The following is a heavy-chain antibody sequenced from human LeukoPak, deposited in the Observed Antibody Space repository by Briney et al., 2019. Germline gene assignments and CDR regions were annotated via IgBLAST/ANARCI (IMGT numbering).Heavy chain of an antibody. J-gene: IGHJ3*02. CDR3: AKDLRITRGAFDI. Sequence: GGSLRLSFAASGFTFSSYAMSWVRRAPGKGLEWASAISGSGGSTYYADSVKGRFTISRDNSKNTLYLQMNSLRAEDTAVYYCAKDLRITRGAFDIWGQGTMVTVSS. D-gene: IGHD3-10*01. CDR1: GFTFSSYA. CDR2: ISGSGGST. V-gene: IGHV3-23*01.